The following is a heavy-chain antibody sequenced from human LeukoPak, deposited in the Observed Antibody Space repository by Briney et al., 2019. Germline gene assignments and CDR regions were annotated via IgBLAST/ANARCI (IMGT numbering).Heavy chain of an antibody. CDR1: GGSISSYY. J-gene: IGHJ4*02. CDR3: ARDTLGTGTTRGFDY. V-gene: IGHV4-4*07. Sequence: PSETLSLTCTVSGGSISSYYWSWIRQPAGKGLEWIGRIYTSGSTNYNPSLKSRVTISVDTSKNQFSLKLSSVTAADTAVYYCARDTLGTGTTRGFDYWGQGTLVTVSS. CDR2: IYTSGST. D-gene: IGHD1-1*01.